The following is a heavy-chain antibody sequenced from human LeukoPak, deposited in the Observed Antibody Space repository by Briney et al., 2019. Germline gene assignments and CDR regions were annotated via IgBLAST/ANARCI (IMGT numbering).Heavy chain of an antibody. Sequence: GGSLRLSCAASGFTFSSYAMSWVRQAPGKGLEWVSSISSSSSYIYYADSVKGRFTISRDNAKNSLYLQMNSLRAEDTAVYYCARGSYQHEDFDYWGQGTLVTVSS. CDR3: ARGSYQHEDFDY. D-gene: IGHD1-26*01. CDR1: GFTFSSYA. CDR2: ISSSSSYI. V-gene: IGHV3-21*01. J-gene: IGHJ4*02.